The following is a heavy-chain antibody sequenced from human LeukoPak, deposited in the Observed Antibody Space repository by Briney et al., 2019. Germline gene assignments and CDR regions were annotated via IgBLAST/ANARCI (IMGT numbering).Heavy chain of an antibody. Sequence: GGSLRLSCAATGFTFSSYEMNWVRQAPGKGLEWVSYISTSGNSIYYADSVKGRFTISRDNAKNSLFLQMNSLRAEDTAVYYCATSQGSWPDYFDYWGQGTLVTVSS. D-gene: IGHD6-13*01. CDR1: GFTFSSYE. CDR2: ISTSGNSI. CDR3: ATSQGSWPDYFDY. V-gene: IGHV3-48*03. J-gene: IGHJ4*01.